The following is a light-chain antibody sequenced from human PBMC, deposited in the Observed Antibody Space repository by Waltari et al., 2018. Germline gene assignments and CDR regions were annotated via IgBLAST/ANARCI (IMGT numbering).Light chain of an antibody. Sequence: DIVMTQSPDFLAVSLGERATSNCKSSQSVLYSANNKDYLAWYQQKPGQPPKLLIYWASTRESGVPDRFSGSGSRTDFTLTISSLQAEDVAVYYCQQYYGVPLTFGGGTKVEIK. CDR3: QQYYGVPLT. CDR2: WAS. V-gene: IGKV4-1*01. CDR1: QSVLYSANNKDY. J-gene: IGKJ4*01.